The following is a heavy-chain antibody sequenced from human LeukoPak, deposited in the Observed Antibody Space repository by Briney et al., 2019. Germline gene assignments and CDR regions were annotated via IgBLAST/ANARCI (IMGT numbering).Heavy chain of an antibody. Sequence: ASVKVSCKASGYTFTGYYMHWVRQAPGQGLEWMGWINPNSGGTNYAQKFQGRVTMTRDTSISTAYMELSRLRSDDTAVYYCARGAYDSSGYGVYWGQGTLVTVSS. CDR3: ARGAYDSSGYGVY. CDR1: GYTFTGYY. D-gene: IGHD3-22*01. V-gene: IGHV1-2*02. CDR2: INPNSGGT. J-gene: IGHJ4*02.